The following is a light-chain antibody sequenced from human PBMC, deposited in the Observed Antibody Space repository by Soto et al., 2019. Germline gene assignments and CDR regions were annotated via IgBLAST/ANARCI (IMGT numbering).Light chain of an antibody. Sequence: QLVLTQPPSLSGAPGQRVTISCTGSSSNIGAGYDVHWYQQLPGTAPRVLIYDNNSRPSGVPDRFSGSKSGTSASLAITGLQAEDEADYYCHSYDVSLSGPVFGGGTKLTVL. CDR2: DNN. V-gene: IGLV1-40*01. J-gene: IGLJ2*01. CDR1: SSNIGAGYD. CDR3: HSYDVSLSGPV.